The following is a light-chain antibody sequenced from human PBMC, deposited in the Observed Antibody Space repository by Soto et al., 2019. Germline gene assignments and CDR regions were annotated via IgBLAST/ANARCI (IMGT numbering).Light chain of an antibody. Sequence: QSVLTQPASVSGSPGQSITISCTGTSSDVGGYNYVSWFQQHPGKAPKLKICEVSNRPSGVSNRFSGSKSGYTASLTISELQAEDEADYYCTSFTSSSTWVFGGGTKVTVL. CDR2: EVS. V-gene: IGLV2-14*03. CDR3: TSFTSSSTWV. J-gene: IGLJ3*02. CDR1: SSDVGGYNY.